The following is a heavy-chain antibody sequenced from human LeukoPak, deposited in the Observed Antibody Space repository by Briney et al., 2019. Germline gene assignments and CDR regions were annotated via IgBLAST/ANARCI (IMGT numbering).Heavy chain of an antibody. CDR1: GLTFSSYT. CDR2: ISGSNSYI. V-gene: IGHV3-21*01. D-gene: IGHD3-3*01. CDR3: ARALTALTYEGY. J-gene: IGHJ4*02. Sequence: GGSLRLSCAASGLTFSSYTMHWIRQAPGKGLEWVSSISGSNSYIFYADSVKGRFTVSRDNAKDSLYLQMNSLRAEDTAVYYCARALTALTYEGYWGQGTLVTVSS.